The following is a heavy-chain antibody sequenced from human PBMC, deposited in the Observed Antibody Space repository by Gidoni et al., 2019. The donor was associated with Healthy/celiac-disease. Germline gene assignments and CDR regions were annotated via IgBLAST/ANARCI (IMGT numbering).Heavy chain of an antibody. V-gene: IGHV3-30*18. CDR3: AKAGGDYGDFDTYFDY. J-gene: IGHJ4*02. D-gene: IGHD4-17*01. Sequence: QVQLVESGGGVVQPGRSLRLSCAASGFTFSSYGMHWVRQTPGKGLEWVAVISYDGSNKYYADSVKGRFTISRDNSKNTLYLQMNSLRAEDTAVYYCAKAGGDYGDFDTYFDYWGQGTLVTVSS. CDR2: ISYDGSNK. CDR1: GFTFSSYG.